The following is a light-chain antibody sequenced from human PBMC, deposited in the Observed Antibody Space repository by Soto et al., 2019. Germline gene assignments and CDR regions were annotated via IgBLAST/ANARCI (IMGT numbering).Light chain of an antibody. CDR2: EVS. Sequence: QSVLTQPASVSGSPGQSITISCTGTSSDVGGYNYVSWYQQHPGKPPKLMISEVSNRPSGVSNRFSGSKSGNTASLTISGLQAEDEADYYCSSYTSSSTYVFGTGTKSPS. V-gene: IGLV2-14*01. J-gene: IGLJ1*01. CDR1: SSDVGGYNY. CDR3: SSYTSSSTYV.